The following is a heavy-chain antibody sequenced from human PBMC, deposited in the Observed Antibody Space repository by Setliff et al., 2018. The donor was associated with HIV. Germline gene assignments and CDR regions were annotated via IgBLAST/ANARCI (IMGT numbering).Heavy chain of an antibody. Sequence: PSETLSLPCSVSGGSVSSDKFYWTWIRHPAGKGLEWIGEINHSGSTIYNPSLKSRVTISVDTSKNQFSLKLSSVTAADTAVYYCARRPYYFDTWGQGTLVTVSS. J-gene: IGHJ4*02. CDR3: ARRPYYFDT. CDR1: GGSVSSDKFY. CDR2: INHSGST. V-gene: IGHV4-61*10.